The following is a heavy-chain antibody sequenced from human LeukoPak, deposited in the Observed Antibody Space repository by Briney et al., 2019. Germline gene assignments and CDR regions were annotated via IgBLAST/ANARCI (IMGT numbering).Heavy chain of an antibody. CDR3: ARDAGNYRSGGLDY. D-gene: IGHD3-10*01. CDR2: IYSTGST. J-gene: IGHJ4*02. CDR1: GDSIITYY. V-gene: IGHV4-4*07. Sequence: SETLSLTCTVSGDSIITYYWSWIRQPAGEGLEWIGRIYSTGSTNYNPSLKSRVTMSVDTSKNQFSLKLSSVTAADTAVYYCARDAGNYRSGGLDYWGQGTLVTVSS.